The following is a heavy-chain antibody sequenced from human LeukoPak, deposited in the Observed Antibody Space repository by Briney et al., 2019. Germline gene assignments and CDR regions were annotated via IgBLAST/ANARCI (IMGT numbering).Heavy chain of an antibody. D-gene: IGHD1-26*01. CDR1: GFTFDDYA. Sequence: GRCLRLSCAASGFTFDDYAMHWVRQAPGKGLEWVSGIGWNSGSIGYADSVKGRFTISRDNAKNPLFLHMNSLRAEDTALYYCAKAVGFSGSREYYFDYWGQGTLVTVSS. V-gene: IGHV3-9*01. J-gene: IGHJ4*02. CDR2: IGWNSGSI. CDR3: AKAVGFSGSREYYFDY.